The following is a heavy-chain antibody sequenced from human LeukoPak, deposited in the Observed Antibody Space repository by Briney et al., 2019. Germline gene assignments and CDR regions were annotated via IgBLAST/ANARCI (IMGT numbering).Heavy chain of an antibody. V-gene: IGHV1-8*01. CDR3: ARAVRHQLLLEE. CDR2: VNPNSGNT. CDR1: GYTFSTYD. Sequence: PGASVQFSCKAYGYTFSTYDVAWVRQAPGQGLEWMGWVNPNSGNTGYARKFRGVVTISSDASVTSAYMEVSSLTSEDTAVYFCARAVRHQLLLEEWGQGTLITVPS. D-gene: IGHD2-2*01. J-gene: IGHJ4*02.